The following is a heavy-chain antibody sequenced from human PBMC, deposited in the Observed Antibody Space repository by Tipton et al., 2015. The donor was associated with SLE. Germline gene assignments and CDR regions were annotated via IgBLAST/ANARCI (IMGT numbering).Heavy chain of an antibody. CDR3: AKDWAATLLAQGGVS. V-gene: IGHV3-30*02. J-gene: IGHJ1*01. D-gene: IGHD2-8*02. CDR2: IPSDGSNT. CDR1: GFIFSNYG. Sequence: SGFIFSNYGMHWVRQAPGKGLEWVSYIPSDGSNTYYTDLVKGRFTISRANSKNTVYLQLNSLRTEDTAISYCAKDWAATLLAQGGVSWGQGTLVTAST.